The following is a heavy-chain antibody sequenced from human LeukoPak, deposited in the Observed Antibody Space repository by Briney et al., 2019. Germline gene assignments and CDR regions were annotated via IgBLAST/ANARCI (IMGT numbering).Heavy chain of an antibody. CDR3: ARGPEVLSAAMFCWFDP. CDR1: GFTFSNAW. J-gene: IGHJ5*02. CDR2: ISSSSSTI. Sequence: GGSLRLSCAASGFTFSNAWMTWVRQAPGKGLEWVSYISSSSSTIYYADSVKGRFTISRDNAKNSLYLQMNSLRDEDTAVYYCARGPEVLSAAMFCWFDPWGQGTLVTVSS. V-gene: IGHV3-48*02. D-gene: IGHD2-2*01.